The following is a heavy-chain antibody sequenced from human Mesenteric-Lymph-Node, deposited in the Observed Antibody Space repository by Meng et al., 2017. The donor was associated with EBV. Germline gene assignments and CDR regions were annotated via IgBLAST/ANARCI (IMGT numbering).Heavy chain of an antibody. J-gene: IGHJ5*02. Sequence: LQGPGQGLGKTSATLSLPCTVPGGSISGSSVDWGWIRKPTGKGLEWIGSIFHSGGSYYNPSLKSRVTISVDTSKNQFSLKLSSVTAADTAVYYCARRGIAAAVGRFDPWGQGTLVTVSS. V-gene: IGHV4-39*01. CDR1: GGSISGSSVD. CDR3: ARRGIAAAVGRFDP. D-gene: IGHD6-13*01. CDR2: IFHSGGS.